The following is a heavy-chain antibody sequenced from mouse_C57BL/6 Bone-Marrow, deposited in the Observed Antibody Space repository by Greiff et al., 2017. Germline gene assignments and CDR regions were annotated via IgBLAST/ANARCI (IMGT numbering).Heavy chain of an antibody. J-gene: IGHJ3*01. CDR1: GYTFTDYY. CDR3: ALWFAY. Sequence: VQLQPSGPELVKPGASVKISCKASGYTFTDYYMNWVKQSHGKSLEWIGDINPNNGGTSYNQKFKGKATLTVDKSSSTAYMELRSLTSEDSAVYYCALWFAYWGQGTLVTVSA. V-gene: IGHV1-26*01. CDR2: INPNNGGT.